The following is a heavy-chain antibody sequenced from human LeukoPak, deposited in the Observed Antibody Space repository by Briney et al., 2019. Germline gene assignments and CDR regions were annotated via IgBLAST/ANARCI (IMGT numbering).Heavy chain of an antibody. Sequence: PSETLSLTCAVYGGSFSGYYWSWIRQPPGKGLEWIGEINHSGSTNYNPSLKSRVTISVDTSKNQFSLKLSSVTAADTAVYYCARDRRGGNSFAAGLFDYWGQGTLVTVSS. J-gene: IGHJ4*02. D-gene: IGHD4-23*01. CDR3: ARDRRGGNSFAAGLFDY. CDR1: GGSFSGYY. CDR2: INHSGST. V-gene: IGHV4-34*01.